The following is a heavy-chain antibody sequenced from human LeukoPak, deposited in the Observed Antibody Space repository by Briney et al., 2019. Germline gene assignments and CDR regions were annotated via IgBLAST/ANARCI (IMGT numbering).Heavy chain of an antibody. Sequence: ASVKVSCKASGYTFTSYGISWVRQAPGQGLEWMGIINPSGGSTSYAQKFQGRVTMTRDMSTSTVYMELSSLRSEDTAVYYCARAGNRITMINTDAFDIWGQGTMVTVSS. CDR3: ARAGNRITMINTDAFDI. CDR2: INPSGGST. V-gene: IGHV1-46*01. D-gene: IGHD3-22*01. CDR1: GYTFTSYG. J-gene: IGHJ3*02.